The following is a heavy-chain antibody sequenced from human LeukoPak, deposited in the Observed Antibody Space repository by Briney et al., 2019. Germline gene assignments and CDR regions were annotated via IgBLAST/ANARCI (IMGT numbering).Heavy chain of an antibody. V-gene: IGHV1-8*01. CDR3: ARAISMVRGVGDYYYYYMDV. D-gene: IGHD3-10*01. CDR2: MNPHSGKT. Sequence: ASVKVSCKASGYPFNNYDINWVRQATGQGLEWMGWMNPHSGKTGYAQNFQGRVTMTRDTSISTAYMELSSLRSEDTAVYYCARAISMVRGVGDYYYYYMDVWGKGTTVTISS. J-gene: IGHJ6*03. CDR1: GYPFNNYD.